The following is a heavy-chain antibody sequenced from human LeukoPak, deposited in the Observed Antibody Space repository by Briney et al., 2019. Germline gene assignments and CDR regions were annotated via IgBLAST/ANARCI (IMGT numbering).Heavy chain of an antibody. J-gene: IGHJ4*02. CDR2: VYTSGST. CDR1: GGSISSYY. V-gene: IGHV4-4*07. D-gene: IGHD3-22*01. CDR3: ARGGYPDYYDSSGYPGFDY. Sequence: PSETLSLTCTVSGGSISSYYWSWIRQPAGKGLEWIGRVYTSGSTNYNPSLKSRVTMSVDTSKNQFSLKLSSVTAADTAVYYCARGGYPDYYDSSGYPGFDYWGQGTLVTVSS.